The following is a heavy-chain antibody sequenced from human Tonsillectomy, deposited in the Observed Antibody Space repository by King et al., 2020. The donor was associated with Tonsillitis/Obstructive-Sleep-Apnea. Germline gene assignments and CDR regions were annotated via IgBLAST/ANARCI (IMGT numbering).Heavy chain of an antibody. CDR2: IYYSGST. V-gene: IGHV4-59*01. Sequence: QLQESGPGLVKPSETLSLTCTVSGGSISSYYWSWIRQPPGKGLEWIGYIYYSGSTNYNPSLKSRVTISVDTSKNQFSLKLSSVTAADTAVYYCARDDKHNPGALDIWGQGTMVTVSS. J-gene: IGHJ3*02. CDR1: GGSISSYY. CDR3: ARDDKHNPGALDI. D-gene: IGHD3-22*01.